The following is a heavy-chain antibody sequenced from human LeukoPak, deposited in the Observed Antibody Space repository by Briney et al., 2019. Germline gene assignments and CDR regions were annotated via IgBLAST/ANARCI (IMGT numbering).Heavy chain of an antibody. J-gene: IGHJ4*02. CDR3: ARDSGSSGFDY. CDR1: GGTFSSYA. V-gene: IGHV1-46*01. D-gene: IGHD6-6*01. CDR2: INPSGGST. Sequence: ASVKVSCKASGGTFSSYAVTWVRQAPGQGLEWMGIINPSGGSTSYAQKFQGRVTMTRDMSTSTVYMELSSLRSEDTAVYYCARDSGSSGFDYWGQGTLVTVSS.